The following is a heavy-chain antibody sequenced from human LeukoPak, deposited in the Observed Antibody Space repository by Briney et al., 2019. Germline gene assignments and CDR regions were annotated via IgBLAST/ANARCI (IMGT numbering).Heavy chain of an antibody. V-gene: IGHV3-7*01. D-gene: IGHD4-23*01. CDR1: GFTFSSYW. CDR3: ARGRGADYGGNSGYFDY. Sequence: GGSLRLSCAASGFTFSSYWMSWVRQAPGKGLEWVANIKQDGSEKYYVDSVKGRFTISRDNAKNSLYLQMNSLRAEDTAVYYCARGRGADYGGNSGYFDYWGQGTLVTVSS. J-gene: IGHJ4*02. CDR2: IKQDGSEK.